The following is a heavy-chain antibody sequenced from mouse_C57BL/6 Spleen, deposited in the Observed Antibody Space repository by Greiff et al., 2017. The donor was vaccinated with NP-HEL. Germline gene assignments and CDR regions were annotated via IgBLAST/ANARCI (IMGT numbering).Heavy chain of an antibody. CDR2: IDLNSGGT. Sequence: QVQLQQPGAELVKPGASVKLSCKASGYTFTSYWMHWVKQRPGRGLEWIGRIDLNSGGTKYNEKFKSKATLTVDKPSSTAYMQLSSLTSEDSAVYYCARGDYYGSSPFAYWGQGTLVTVSA. J-gene: IGHJ3*01. CDR3: ARGDYYGSSPFAY. CDR1: GYTFTSYW. D-gene: IGHD1-1*01. V-gene: IGHV1-72*01.